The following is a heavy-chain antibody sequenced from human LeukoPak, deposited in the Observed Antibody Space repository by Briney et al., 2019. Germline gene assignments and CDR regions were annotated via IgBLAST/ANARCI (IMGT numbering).Heavy chain of an antibody. V-gene: IGHV4-59*01. Sequence: SETLSLTCTVSGGSISSSYWSWIRQPPGKGLEWIGYIYYSGSTNYNPPLKSRVTISVDTSKNQFSLKLSSVTAADTAVYYCARLPANYDILTGYIYYFDYWGQGTLVTVSS. CDR2: IYYSGST. CDR3: ARLPANYDILTGYIYYFDY. J-gene: IGHJ4*02. CDR1: GGSISSSY. D-gene: IGHD3-9*01.